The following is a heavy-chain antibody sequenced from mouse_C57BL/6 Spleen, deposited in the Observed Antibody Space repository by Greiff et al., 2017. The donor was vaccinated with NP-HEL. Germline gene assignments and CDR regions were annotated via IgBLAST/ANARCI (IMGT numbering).Heavy chain of an antibody. CDR1: GYTFTSYT. CDR3: ARSNYDYDEAMDY. J-gene: IGHJ4*01. D-gene: IGHD2-4*01. Sequence: QVQLKESGAELARPGASVKMSCKASGYTFTSYTMHWVKQRPGQGLEWIGYINPSSGYTKYNQKFKDKATLTADKSSSTAYMQLSSLTSEDSAVYYCARSNYDYDEAMDYWGQGTSVTVSS. CDR2: INPSSGYT. V-gene: IGHV1-4*01.